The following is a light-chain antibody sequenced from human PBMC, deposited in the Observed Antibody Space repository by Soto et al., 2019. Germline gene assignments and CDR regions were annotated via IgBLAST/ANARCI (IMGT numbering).Light chain of an antibody. CDR2: AAS. CDR1: QSISSY. V-gene: IGKV1-39*01. CDR3: QESYSTPWA. Sequence: DIQVTQSPSSLSASVGARVTITCRASQSISSYLNWYKQKPGKAPKLLISAASSLQSGVPSRFSGSGAGTDYSLTISRLQPEDFASYYCQESYSTPWAFGQGTKVEI. J-gene: IGKJ1*01.